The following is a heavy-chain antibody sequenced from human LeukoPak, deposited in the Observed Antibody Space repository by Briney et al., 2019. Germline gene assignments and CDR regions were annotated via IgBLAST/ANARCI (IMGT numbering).Heavy chain of an antibody. J-gene: IGHJ6*02. V-gene: IGHV4-30-4*01. CDR2: IYYSGST. D-gene: IGHD2-2*01. CDR3: ARGPLVVPAAISYYGMVV. Sequence: SETLSLTCTVSGGSISSGDYHWSWIRQPPGKGLEGIESIYYSGSTYYNPSLKSRVTISVDTSKNQFSLKLTSVTAADTAVYYCARGPLVVPAAISYYGMVVWGQGTTVTVSS. CDR1: GGSISSGDYH.